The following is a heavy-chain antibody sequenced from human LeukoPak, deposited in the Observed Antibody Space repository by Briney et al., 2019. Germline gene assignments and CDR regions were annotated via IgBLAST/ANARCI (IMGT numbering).Heavy chain of an antibody. J-gene: IGHJ4*02. CDR1: GFTFSNYS. Sequence: GGSLRLSCAASGFTFSNYSMNWVRQAPGKGLEWVSSISSSSSNIYYADSVKGRFTISRDNAKNSLYLQMNSLRVEDTAVYYCARCTTGRTFGSLREIKRSREIDYWGQGTLVTVSS. CDR3: ARCTTGRTFGSLREIKRSREIDY. CDR2: ISSSSSNI. D-gene: IGHD1-1*01. V-gene: IGHV3-21*01.